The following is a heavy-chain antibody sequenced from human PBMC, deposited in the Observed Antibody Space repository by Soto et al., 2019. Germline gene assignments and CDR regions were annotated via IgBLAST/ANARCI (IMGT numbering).Heavy chain of an antibody. J-gene: IGHJ4*02. CDR2: VNGGGDST. Sequence: EAQVLESGGDLVQPGGSLRLSCSASGFIFSSFGMTWVRQAPGKGLEWVSTVNGGGDSTHYADSVKGRFSIFRDNSKNTVYLQMNSLRAEDSAIYYCVKDVGYGFILYDFWGQGTLVTVSS. CDR3: VKDVGYGFILYDF. D-gene: IGHD3-16*01. V-gene: IGHV3-23*01. CDR1: GFIFSSFG.